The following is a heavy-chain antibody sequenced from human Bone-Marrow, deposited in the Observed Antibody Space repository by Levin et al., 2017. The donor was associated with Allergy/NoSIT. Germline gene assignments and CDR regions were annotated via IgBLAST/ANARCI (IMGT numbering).Heavy chain of an antibody. D-gene: IGHD1-14*01. J-gene: IGHJ4*02. CDR3: ARDRRNRFDY. CDR2: IYSSGST. Sequence: SETLSLTCSVSGGSISNYYWSWIRQPAGKRPEWIGRIYSSGSTNYSPSLKSRVSMSVDTSKNQFSLKLTSVTAADTAMYFCARDRRNRFDYWGRGTLVTVSS. CDR1: GGSISNYY. V-gene: IGHV4-4*07.